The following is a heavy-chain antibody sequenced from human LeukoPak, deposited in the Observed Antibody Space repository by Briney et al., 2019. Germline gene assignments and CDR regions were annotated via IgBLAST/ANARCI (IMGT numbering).Heavy chain of an antibody. D-gene: IGHD2-21*02. J-gene: IGHJ6*02. V-gene: IGHV3-21*01. CDR1: GFTFSSYS. Sequence: GGSLRLSCAASGFTFSSYSMNWVRQAPGKGLEWVSSISSSSSYIYYADSVKGRFTISRDNAKNTLYLQMNSLRAEDTAVYYCASELVVTATYYYGMDVWGQGTTVTVSS. CDR2: ISSSSSYI. CDR3: ASELVVTATYYYGMDV.